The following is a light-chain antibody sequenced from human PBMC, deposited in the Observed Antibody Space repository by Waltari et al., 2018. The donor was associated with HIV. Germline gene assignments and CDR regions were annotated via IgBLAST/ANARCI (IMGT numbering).Light chain of an antibody. J-gene: IGKJ2*01. CDR3: QQRSNWPPWT. CDR2: DAS. CDR1: QSLSSY. Sequence: EIVLTQSPATLSLSPGEGATLSCRASQSLSSYLAWYQQKPGQAPRLLIYDASHRATGIPARFSGSGAGTDFTLTISSLEPEDFAVYYCQQRSNWPPWTFGQGTKLEI. V-gene: IGKV3-11*01.